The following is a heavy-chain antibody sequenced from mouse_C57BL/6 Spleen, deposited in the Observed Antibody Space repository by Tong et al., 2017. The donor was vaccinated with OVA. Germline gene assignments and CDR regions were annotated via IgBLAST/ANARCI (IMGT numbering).Heavy chain of an antibody. CDR2: FYPGSGSI. V-gene: IGHV1-62-2*01. Sequence: VQLQESGAELVKPGASVKLSCKASGYTFTEYTIHWVKQRSGQGLEWIGWFYPGSGSIKYNEKFKDKATLTADKSSSTAYMELRSLTSEDSAVYFCARSDYDYDVGFPDYWGQGTTLTVSS. CDR1: GYTFTEYT. CDR3: ARSDYDYDVGFPDY. J-gene: IGHJ2*01. D-gene: IGHD2-4*01.